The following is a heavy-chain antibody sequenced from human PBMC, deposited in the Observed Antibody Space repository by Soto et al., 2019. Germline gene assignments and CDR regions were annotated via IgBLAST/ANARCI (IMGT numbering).Heavy chain of an antibody. Sequence: ASVKVSCKASGYTFTGYYMHWVRQAPGQGLEWMGWINPNSGGTNYAQKFQGWVTMTRDTSISTAYMELSRLRSDDTAVYYCARGVPAAMANYYYYGMEVWGQGTTVTVSS. CDR2: INPNSGGT. CDR1: GYTFTGYY. CDR3: ARGVPAAMANYYYYGMEV. J-gene: IGHJ6*02. D-gene: IGHD2-2*01. V-gene: IGHV1-2*04.